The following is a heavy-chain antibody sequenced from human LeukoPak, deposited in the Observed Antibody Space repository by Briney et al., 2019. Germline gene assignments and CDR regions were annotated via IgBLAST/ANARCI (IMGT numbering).Heavy chain of an antibody. D-gene: IGHD3-3*01. J-gene: IGHJ3*02. CDR2: ISGSGYST. CDR3: AKDFPPWSGPNAFDI. V-gene: IGHV3-23*01. CDR1: GFTFSSYA. Sequence: GRSLRLSCATSGFTFSSYAMNWVGQAPGKGLAWVSSISGSGYSTYYADSVKGRFTISRDNSKNTLYLQMNSLRAEDTAILYCAKDFPPWSGPNAFDIWGQGTMVTVSS.